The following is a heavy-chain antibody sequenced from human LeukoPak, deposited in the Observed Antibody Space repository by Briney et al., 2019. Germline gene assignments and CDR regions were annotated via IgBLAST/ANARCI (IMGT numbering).Heavy chain of an antibody. J-gene: IGHJ6*03. Sequence: SVKVSCKASGGTFGSYAISWVRQAPGQGLEWMGGIIPIFGTANYAQKFQGRVTITTDESTSTAYMELSSLRSEDTAVYYCARSPPHGYYVYYMDVWGKGTTVTVSS. CDR3: ARSPPHGYYVYYMDV. V-gene: IGHV1-69*05. CDR2: IIPIFGTA. CDR1: GGTFGSYA. D-gene: IGHD3-3*01.